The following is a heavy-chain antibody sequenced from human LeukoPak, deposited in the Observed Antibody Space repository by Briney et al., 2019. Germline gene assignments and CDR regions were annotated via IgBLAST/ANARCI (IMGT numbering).Heavy chain of an antibody. CDR3: ATETIGRHYDY. CDR1: GFTFSSCG. J-gene: IGHJ4*02. Sequence: SGGSLRLSCAASGFTFSSCGFNWVRQAPGKGLEWVSSIGRTGTDRYYADSVRGRFTISRDNAKNSMYLQMDSLRDEDTAVYYCATETIGRHYDYWGQGTLLTVSS. CDR2: IGRTGTDR. D-gene: IGHD1-14*01. V-gene: IGHV3-21*01.